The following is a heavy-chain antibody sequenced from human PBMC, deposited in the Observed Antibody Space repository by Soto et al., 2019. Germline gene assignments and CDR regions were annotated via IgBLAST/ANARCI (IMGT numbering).Heavy chain of an antibody. J-gene: IGHJ4*02. V-gene: IGHV1-8*01. D-gene: IGHD6-19*01. Sequence: QVQLVQSGAEVKKPGASVKVSCKASGYTFTSYDINWVRQATGQGFEWMGWMNPNSGNTGYAQKFQGRVTMTRDTSITTAYMELNSLRSEDTAVYYCARDAGQWLGSGEFDSWGQGTLVTVSS. CDR3: ARDAGQWLGSGEFDS. CDR1: GYTFTSYD. CDR2: MNPNSGNT.